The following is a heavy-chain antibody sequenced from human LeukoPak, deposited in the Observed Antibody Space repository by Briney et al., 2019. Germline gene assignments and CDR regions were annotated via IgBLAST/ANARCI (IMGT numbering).Heavy chain of an antibody. CDR3: ARDGGGLLRYFDWLLFSAFDI. J-gene: IGHJ3*02. CDR1: GGFFSGYY. D-gene: IGHD3-9*01. V-gene: IGHV4-34*01. CDR2: INHSGST. Sequence: SETLSLTCAVYGGFFSGYYWSWIRQPPGKGLEWIGEINHSGSTNYNPSLKSRVTISVDTSKSQFSLKLSSVTAADTAVYYCARDGGGLLRYFDWLLFSAFDIWGQGTMVTVSS.